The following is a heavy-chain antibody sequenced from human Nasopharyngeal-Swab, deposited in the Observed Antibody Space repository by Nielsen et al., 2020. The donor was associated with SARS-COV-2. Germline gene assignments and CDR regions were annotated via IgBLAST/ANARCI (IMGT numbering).Heavy chain of an antibody. D-gene: IGHD2-2*01. Sequence: SETLSLTCAVSGGSISSSPYYWGWIRQPPGKGLEWIGTIYYSGTTYSNPSLKSRVTISVDTTKDQFSLKLSSVTAADTAVYYCARPSKTGYWYFDLWGRGTLVTVSS. CDR1: GGSISSSPYY. V-gene: IGHV4-39*01. J-gene: IGHJ2*01. CDR2: IYYSGTT. CDR3: ARPSKTGYWYFDL.